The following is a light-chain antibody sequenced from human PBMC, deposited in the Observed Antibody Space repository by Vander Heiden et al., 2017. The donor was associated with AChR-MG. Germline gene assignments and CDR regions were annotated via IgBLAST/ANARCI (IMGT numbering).Light chain of an antibody. V-gene: IGLV1-44*01. Sequence: HSALTQPPSASGTTGQRVTISCSGGSPNIGGNTVTWYQQPPGPAPKPLIYSDDQRPSGIPDRFSGSKSGASASLAISGLQSEDEAVYYCASWDDSLTGWVFGGGTKLAVL. CDR2: SDD. J-gene: IGLJ3*02. CDR3: ASWDDSLTGWV. CDR1: SPNIGGNT.